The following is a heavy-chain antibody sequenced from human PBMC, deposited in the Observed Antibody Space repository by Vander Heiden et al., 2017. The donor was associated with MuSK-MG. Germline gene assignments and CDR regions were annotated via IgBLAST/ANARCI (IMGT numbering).Heavy chain of an antibody. CDR2: ISSSGGST. V-gene: IGHV3-23*01. J-gene: IGHJ4*02. CDR1: RPAFSSYA. D-gene: IGHD2-15*01. Sequence: EVQLCAPGGALVQPGAPLTPSRAASRPAFSSYAMGWVRQAPGKGLEWVSAISSSGGSTYYADSVKGRFTISRDNSKNTLYLQMNSLRAEDTAVYYCAKARVVAATPNDYWGQGTLVTVSS. CDR3: AKARVVAATPNDY.